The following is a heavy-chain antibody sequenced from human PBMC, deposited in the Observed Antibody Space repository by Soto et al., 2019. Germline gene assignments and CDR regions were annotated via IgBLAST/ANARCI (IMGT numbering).Heavy chain of an antibody. CDR3: ATELRLVPAAISPPYYYYGMDV. J-gene: IGHJ6*02. CDR2: ISYDGSNK. D-gene: IGHD2-2*02. Sequence: PGGSLRLSCAASGFTFSSYAMHWVRQAPGKGLEWVAVISYDGSNKYYADSVKGRFTISRDNSKNTLYLQMNSLRAEDTAVYYCATELRLVPAAISPPYYYYGMDVWGQGTTVTVSS. V-gene: IGHV3-30-3*01. CDR1: GFTFSSYA.